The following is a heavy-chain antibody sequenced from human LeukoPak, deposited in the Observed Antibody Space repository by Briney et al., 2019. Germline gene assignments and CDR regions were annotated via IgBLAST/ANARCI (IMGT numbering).Heavy chain of an antibody. CDR1: GFTFDDYG. D-gene: IGHD1-26*01. V-gene: IGHV3-23*01. Sequence: GGSLRLSCAASGFTFDDYGMSWVRQAPGKGLEWVSALTGGGGTTFYADSVRGRFTISRDNSKNTLYLQMNSLRAEDTAIYYCAKDAGPRGTYSGLFDYWGQGTLVAVSP. J-gene: IGHJ4*02. CDR3: AKDAGPRGTYSGLFDY. CDR2: LTGGGGTT.